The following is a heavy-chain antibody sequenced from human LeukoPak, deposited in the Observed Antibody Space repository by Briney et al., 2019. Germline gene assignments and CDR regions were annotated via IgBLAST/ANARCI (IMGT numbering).Heavy chain of an antibody. CDR3: ARGGTTVTPGLLWFDP. J-gene: IGHJ5*02. CDR1: GGSISSHY. Sequence: PSETLSLTCSVSGGSISSHYWSWIRQPPGKGLEWIGYIYYSGSTKYNPSLKSRVTISVDTSKNQFSLKLSSVTAADTAVYYCARGGTTVTPGLLWFDPWGQGALVTVSS. CDR2: IYYSGST. V-gene: IGHV4-59*11. D-gene: IGHD4-17*01.